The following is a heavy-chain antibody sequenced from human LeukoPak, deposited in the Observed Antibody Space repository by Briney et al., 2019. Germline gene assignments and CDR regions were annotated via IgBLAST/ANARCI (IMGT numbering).Heavy chain of an antibody. CDR3: AKGTGDHWYFDL. CDR1: GFTFDDYA. D-gene: IGHD7-27*01. Sequence: PGRSLRLSCAASGFTFDDYAMHWVRQAPGKGLERVSGISWNSGRIGYADSVKGRFTISRDDAKNSLYLQMSSLRAEDTALYYWAKGTGDHWYFDLWGRGTLVTVSS. CDR2: ISWNSGRI. V-gene: IGHV3-9*01. J-gene: IGHJ2*01.